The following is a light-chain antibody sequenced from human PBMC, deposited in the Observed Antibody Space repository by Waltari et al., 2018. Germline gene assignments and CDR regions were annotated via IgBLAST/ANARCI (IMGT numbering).Light chain of an antibody. CDR3: AAWDDSLTLVV. Sequence: QSVLTQPPSASGTPRQRVTISCSGTSSNIGRNSVNWYQQLPGMAPKLLIYSSSQRPSGVPDRFSASKSGTSATLAISGPQSEDEADYYCAAWDDSLTLVVFGGGTKLTVL. CDR2: SSS. J-gene: IGLJ2*01. V-gene: IGLV1-44*01. CDR1: SSNIGRNS.